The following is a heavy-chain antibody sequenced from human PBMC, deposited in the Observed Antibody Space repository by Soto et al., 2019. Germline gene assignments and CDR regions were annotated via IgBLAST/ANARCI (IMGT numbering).Heavy chain of an antibody. Sequence: QLQLQESGPGLVKPSETLSLTCTVSGGSISDDTYYWGWIRQPPGKGLEWIGSIYYSGTSSYNPSLKSRVTMSVATSKMQLSLRLSSVTAADTAVYYCASLHCYSPNCVPLDPWGQGTLVIVSS. CDR1: GGSISDDTYY. D-gene: IGHD2-2*01. CDR2: IYYSGTS. V-gene: IGHV4-39*01. CDR3: ASLHCYSPNCVPLDP. J-gene: IGHJ5*02.